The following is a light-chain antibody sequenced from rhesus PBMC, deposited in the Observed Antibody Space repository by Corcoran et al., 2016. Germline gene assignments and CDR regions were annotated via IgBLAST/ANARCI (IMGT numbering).Light chain of an antibody. CDR2: KAD. CDR1: QGISSW. CDR3: QQYSSRPWT. J-gene: IGKJ1*01. Sequence: DIQMTQSPSSLSASVGDTVTITCRASQGISSWLAWYQQKPGKAPKLLIYKADSLPSGVPSRFSCSGSGTDFTLTISSLQSEEFATYYCQQYSSRPWTFGQGTKVDIK. V-gene: IGKV1-22*01.